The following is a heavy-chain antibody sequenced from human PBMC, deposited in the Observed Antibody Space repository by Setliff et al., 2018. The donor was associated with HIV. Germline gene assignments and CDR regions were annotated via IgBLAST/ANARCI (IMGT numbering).Heavy chain of an antibody. CDR3: ASPYFVVY. J-gene: IGHJ4*02. V-gene: IGHV3-33*01. D-gene: IGHD2-21*01. Sequence: GESLKISCAASGFTLSNYGMHWVRQAPGKGLEWVAVIWYDGSNKYYTDSVKGRFTISRDNSKNTLYLLMNSLRAEDTAVYYCASPYFVVYWGQGTLVTVSS. CDR1: GFTLSNYG. CDR2: IWYDGSNK.